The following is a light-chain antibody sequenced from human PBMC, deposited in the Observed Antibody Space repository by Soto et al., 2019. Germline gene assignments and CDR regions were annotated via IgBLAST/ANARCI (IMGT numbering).Light chain of an antibody. J-gene: IGKJ1*01. V-gene: IGKV1-5*01. CDR1: QSISGW. Sequence: DIQMTQSPSTLSASVGDRVTFTCRASQSISGWLAWYQQKPGKAPKLLIYDGSSLRSGVPSRFSGSVSGTEFTLTISSLQPDDFATYYCLQYGSYSPAFGQGTKGEI. CDR3: LQYGSYSPA. CDR2: DGS.